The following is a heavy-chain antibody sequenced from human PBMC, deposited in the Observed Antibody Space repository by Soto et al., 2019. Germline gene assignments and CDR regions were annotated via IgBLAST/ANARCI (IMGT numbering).Heavy chain of an antibody. V-gene: IGHV4-61*01. D-gene: IGHD3-10*01. J-gene: IGHJ4*02. CDR2: IYYSGST. CDR3: ARQVWFGEADY. Sequence: QVQLQESGPGLVKPSETLSLTCTVSGDSVSGGSYYWSWIRQPPGKALEWIGYIYYSGSTNYNPALTRRVTISLDTSENQFSLKLSSVTAADTAVYYCARQVWFGEADYWGQGTLVTVSS. CDR1: GDSVSGGSYY.